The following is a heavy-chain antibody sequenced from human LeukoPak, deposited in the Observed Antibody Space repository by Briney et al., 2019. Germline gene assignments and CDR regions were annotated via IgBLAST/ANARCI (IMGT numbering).Heavy chain of an antibody. Sequence: SETLSLTCAVYGGSFSGYSWSWIRQPPGKGLEWIGEINHSGSTNYNPSLTSRVTISVDTSKNQFSLKLSSVTAADTAVYYCARALVVSSFDYWGQGTLVTVSS. CDR1: GGSFSGYS. D-gene: IGHD2-2*01. CDR3: ARALVVSSFDY. CDR2: INHSGST. J-gene: IGHJ4*02. V-gene: IGHV4-34*01.